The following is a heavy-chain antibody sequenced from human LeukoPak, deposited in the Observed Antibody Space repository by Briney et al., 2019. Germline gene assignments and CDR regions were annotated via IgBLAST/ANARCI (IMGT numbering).Heavy chain of an antibody. CDR2: IYLDGSEQ. CDR1: GFTFSHQW. Sequence: GGSLRLSCAASGFTFSHQWLIWVRQGPGKGPEWVANIYLDGSEQNYLDPVKGRFTISRDNAQNSLYLQMNSLRAEDTAGYYCARGHYGMDVWGQGTTVTVSS. V-gene: IGHV3-7*04. J-gene: IGHJ6*02. CDR3: ARGHYGMDV.